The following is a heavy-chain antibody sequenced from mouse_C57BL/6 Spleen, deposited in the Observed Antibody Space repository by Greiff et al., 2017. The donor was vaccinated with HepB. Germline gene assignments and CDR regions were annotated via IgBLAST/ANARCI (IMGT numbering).Heavy chain of an antibody. Sequence: VQLQQSGPELVKPGASVKISCKASGYSFTSYYIHWVKQRPGQGLEWIGWIYPGSGNTKYNEKFKGKATLTADTSSSTAYMQLSSLTSEDSAVYYCARGGGYYEVYFDYWGQGTTLTVSS. CDR3: ARGGGYYEVYFDY. V-gene: IGHV1-66*01. D-gene: IGHD2-3*01. CDR2: IYPGSGNT. J-gene: IGHJ2*01. CDR1: GYSFTSYY.